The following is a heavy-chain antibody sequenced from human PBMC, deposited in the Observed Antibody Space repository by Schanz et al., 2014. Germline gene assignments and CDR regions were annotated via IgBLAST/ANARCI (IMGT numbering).Heavy chain of an antibody. V-gene: IGHV1-2*02. Sequence: QVQLVESGAEVKKPGASVKVSCQASGRPLSAYHIHWARQRPGQGRHLRGWVSPVSGGTNYAQKFQGRVNMTWDRSISTANMELSRLRSDDTAVYYCARENKDYDSILNKFFHYGLDLWGQGTTVTVSS. CDR1: GRPLSAYH. D-gene: IGHD3-3*02. CDR2: VSPVSGGT. CDR3: ARENKDYDSILNKFFHYGLDL. J-gene: IGHJ6*02.